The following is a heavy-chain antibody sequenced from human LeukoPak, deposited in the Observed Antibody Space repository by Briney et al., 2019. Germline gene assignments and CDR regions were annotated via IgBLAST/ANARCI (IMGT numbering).Heavy chain of an antibody. CDR1: GGSISTYY. CDR3: ARDSTLSASFDV. J-gene: IGHJ3*01. CDR2: VYTSGST. Sequence: KPSETLSLTCTVSGGSISTYYWSLIRQPAGKGLEWIGRVYTSGSTNYNPSLKSRVTMSVDTSKNQFSLKVNSVTAADTAVYYCARDSTLSASFDVWGQGTMVTVSS. V-gene: IGHV4-4*07. D-gene: IGHD5/OR15-5a*01.